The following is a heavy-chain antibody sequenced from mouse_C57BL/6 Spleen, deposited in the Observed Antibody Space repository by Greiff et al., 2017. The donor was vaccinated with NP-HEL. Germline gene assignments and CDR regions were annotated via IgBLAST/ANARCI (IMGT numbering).Heavy chain of an antibody. J-gene: IGHJ2*01. CDR2: IDPSDSYT. D-gene: IGHD4-1*01. V-gene: IGHV1-69*01. CDR1: GYTFTSYW. Sequence: QVQLQQPGAELVMPGASVKLSCKASGYTFTSYWMHWVKQRPGQGLEWIGEIDPSDSYTNYNQKFKGKSTLTVDKSSSTAYMQLSSLTSEDSSLYYCAISHWYYFDYWGQGTTLTVSS. CDR3: AISHWYYFDY.